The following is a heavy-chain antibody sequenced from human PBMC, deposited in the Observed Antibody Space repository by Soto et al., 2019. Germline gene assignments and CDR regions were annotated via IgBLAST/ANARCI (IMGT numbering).Heavy chain of an antibody. CDR3: AKEERFLEWLLAGDYYYGMDV. Sequence: SLRLSCAASGFTFSSYAMSWVRQAPGKGLEWVSAISGSGGSTYYADSVKGRFTISRDNSKNTLYLQMNSLRAEDTAVYYCAKEERFLEWLLAGDYYYGMDVWGQGTTVTVSS. CDR1: GFTFSSYA. CDR2: ISGSGGST. D-gene: IGHD3-3*01. J-gene: IGHJ6*02. V-gene: IGHV3-23*01.